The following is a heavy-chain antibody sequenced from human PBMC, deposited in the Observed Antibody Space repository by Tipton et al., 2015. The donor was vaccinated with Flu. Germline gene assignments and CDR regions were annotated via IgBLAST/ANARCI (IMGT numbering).Heavy chain of an antibody. V-gene: IGHV4-4*01. CDR1: GDSISGQSW. CDR3: AQTWPTVVTSTSFES. CDR2: VYHDGNT. D-gene: IGHD4-23*01. Sequence: TLSLTCAVSGDSISGQSWWSWVRQSQGKGLEWFGEVYHDGNTWYNPSLKSRITISVDKSRNQFFLRLSSVTATATAVCCCAQTWPTVVTSTSFESWGQGTLLAVSS. J-gene: IGHJ4*02.